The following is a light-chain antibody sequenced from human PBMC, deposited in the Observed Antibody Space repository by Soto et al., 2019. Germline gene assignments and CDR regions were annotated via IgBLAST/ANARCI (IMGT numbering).Light chain of an antibody. CDR2: AAS. J-gene: IGKJ1*01. Sequence: DIQLPQSPSFLSASVGDRVTITCRASHGISSYLAWYQQQPGKAPKLLIYAASTLQSGVPSRFSGSGSGTEFTLTTSSLQPEDFATYYCQQLNSYQWTFGQGTKVEIK. CDR1: HGISSY. CDR3: QQLNSYQWT. V-gene: IGKV1-9*01.